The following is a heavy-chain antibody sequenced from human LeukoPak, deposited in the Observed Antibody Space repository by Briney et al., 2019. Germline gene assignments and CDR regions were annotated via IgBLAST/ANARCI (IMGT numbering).Heavy chain of an antibody. J-gene: IGHJ3*02. CDR2: ISGSGGST. CDR3: AKIGSSSWHRYLAFDI. V-gene: IGHV3-23*01. CDR1: GFTFGSYA. D-gene: IGHD6-13*01. Sequence: GGSLRLSCAASGFTFGSYAMSGVRQAPGKGLEWVSAISGSGGSTYYADSVKGRFTISRDNSKNTLYLQMNSLRAEDTAVYYCAKIGSSSWHRYLAFDIWGQGTMVTVSS.